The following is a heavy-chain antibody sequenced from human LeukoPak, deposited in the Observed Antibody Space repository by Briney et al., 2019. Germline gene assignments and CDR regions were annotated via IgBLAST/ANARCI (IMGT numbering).Heavy chain of an antibody. J-gene: IGHJ5*02. V-gene: IGHV4-34*01. Sequence: SETLSLTCAVYGGSFSGYYWSWIRQPPRKGLEWIGEINHSGSTNYNPSLKSRVTISVDTSKNQFSLKLSSVTAAYTCVYNRAIWTRPVTTNRRRFDAWGQGALVTVSS. CDR3: AIWTRPVTTNRRRFDA. CDR1: GGSFSGYY. D-gene: IGHD4-11*01. CDR2: INHSGST.